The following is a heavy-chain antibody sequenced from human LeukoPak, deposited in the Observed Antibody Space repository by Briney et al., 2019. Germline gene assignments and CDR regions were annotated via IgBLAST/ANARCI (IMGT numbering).Heavy chain of an antibody. V-gene: IGHV4-59*01. CDR1: GGSISSYY. CDR2: IYYSGST. CDR3: ARTITIFGVVIRSFDY. Sequence: SETLSLTCTVSGGSISSYYWSWIRQPPGKGLEWIGYIYYSGSTNYNPSLKSRVTISVDTSKNQFSLKLSSVTAADTAVYYCARTITIFGVVIRSFDYWGQGTLVTVSS. D-gene: IGHD3-3*01. J-gene: IGHJ4*02.